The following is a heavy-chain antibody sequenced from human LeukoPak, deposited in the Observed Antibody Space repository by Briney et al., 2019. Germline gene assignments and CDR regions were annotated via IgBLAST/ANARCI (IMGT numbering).Heavy chain of an antibody. Sequence: GGSLRLSCAASGFTFSSYGMHWVRQAPGKGLEWVAVISYDGSNKYYADSVKGRFTISRDNSKNTLYLQMNSLRAEDTAVYYCAKDQGGGWTYYFDYWGQGTLVTVSS. CDR1: GFTFSSYG. CDR3: AKDQGGGWTYYFDY. V-gene: IGHV3-30*18. D-gene: IGHD6-19*01. J-gene: IGHJ4*02. CDR2: ISYDGSNK.